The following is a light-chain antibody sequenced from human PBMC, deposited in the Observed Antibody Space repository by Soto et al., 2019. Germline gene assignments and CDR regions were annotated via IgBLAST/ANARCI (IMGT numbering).Light chain of an antibody. V-gene: IGKV1-5*03. CDR2: KAS. CDR1: QNLNNW. Sequence: DIQMTQSPSTLSASVGDRVTITCRASQNLNNWLAWFQQKPGKAPTLLIYKASGLESGVPSRFSGSRSGTEFTLTISSLQPDDSSTYYCQQYNNYPWTFGKGTKVEIK. CDR3: QQYNNYPWT. J-gene: IGKJ1*01.